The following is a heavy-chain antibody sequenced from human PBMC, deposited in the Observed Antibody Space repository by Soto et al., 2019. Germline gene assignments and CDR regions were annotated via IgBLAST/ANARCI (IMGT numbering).Heavy chain of an antibody. CDR2: IFHTGSA. V-gene: IGHV4-59*08. Sequence: TSETLSLTCTVSGDSISSYYWSWSRQPPGKGLEWIGYIFHTGSANYNPSLKSRVTISIDTSKNQFSLRLSSVTAADTAVYYCARPPYTSGAYYFDYWGQGTPFTVSS. CDR3: ARPPYTSGAYYFDY. D-gene: IGHD6-19*01. J-gene: IGHJ4*02. CDR1: GDSISSYY.